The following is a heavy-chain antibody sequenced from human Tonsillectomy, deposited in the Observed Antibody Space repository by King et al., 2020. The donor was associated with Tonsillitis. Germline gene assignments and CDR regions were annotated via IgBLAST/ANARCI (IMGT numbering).Heavy chain of an antibody. Sequence: LQLQESGPGLVKPSETLSLTCTVSGGSISSGSYYWGWIRQSPGKGLEWIGSIYYSGSTYYNPSLKSRVTISADTSKNQFSLKLSSVTAADTAVYYCATAPMLAAADYWGQGTLVTVSS. D-gene: IGHD6-13*01. CDR3: ATAPMLAAADY. CDR1: GGSISSGSYY. J-gene: IGHJ4*02. CDR2: IYYSGST. V-gene: IGHV4-39*01.